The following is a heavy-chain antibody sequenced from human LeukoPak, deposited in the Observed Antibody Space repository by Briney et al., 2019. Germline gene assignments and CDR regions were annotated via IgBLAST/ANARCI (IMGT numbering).Heavy chain of an antibody. CDR1: GGSIGSSSYY. J-gene: IGHJ4*02. V-gene: IGHV4-39*01. CDR3: ARHPGDGYNSDVDY. Sequence: SETLSLTCTVSGGSIGSSSYYWGWIRQPPGKGLEWIGSIYYSGSTYYNPSLKSRVTISVDTSKNQFSLKLSSVTAADTAVYYCARHPGDGYNSDVDYWGQGTLVTVSS. D-gene: IGHD5-24*01. CDR2: IYYSGST.